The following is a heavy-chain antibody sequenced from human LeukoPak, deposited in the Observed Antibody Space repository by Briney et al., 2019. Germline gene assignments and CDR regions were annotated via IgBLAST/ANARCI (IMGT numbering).Heavy chain of an antibody. D-gene: IGHD3-22*01. CDR3: ARGPYCYDSSGAFDI. V-gene: IGHV4-61*02. Sequence: PSQTLSLTCTVSGDSISSGDYYWSWIRQPAGKGLEWIGRISSSGSTNYNPSLQNRVTITVETSKNPFSLKLSSVTAADTAVYFCARGPYCYDSSGAFDIWGQGTMVTVSS. CDR1: GDSISSGDYY. J-gene: IGHJ3*02. CDR2: ISSSGST.